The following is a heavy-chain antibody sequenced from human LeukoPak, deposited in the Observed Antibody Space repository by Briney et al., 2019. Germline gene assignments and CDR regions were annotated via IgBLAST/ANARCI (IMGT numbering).Heavy chain of an antibody. V-gene: IGHV4-38-2*02. Sequence: SETLSLTCNVSGYSISSGYFWGWVRQAPGKGLEWIGSIYQRATVHYNPSLKSRVTISLDTSKYHFSLNLRSMQASDTAVYYCARAFCVGECFVLHIFFDSWGQGTLVTVSS. CDR1: GYSISSGYF. CDR3: ARAFCVGECFVLHIFFDS. D-gene: IGHD2-21*01. CDR2: IYQRATV. J-gene: IGHJ4*02.